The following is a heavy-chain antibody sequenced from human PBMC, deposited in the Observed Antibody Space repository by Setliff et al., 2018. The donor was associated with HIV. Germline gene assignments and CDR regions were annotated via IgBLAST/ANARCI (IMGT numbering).Heavy chain of an antibody. CDR3: ATPHREREDDAFDI. CDR2: LYPNGRT. V-gene: IGHV4-38-2*02. J-gene: IGHJ3*02. CDR1: GFSIGNFYY. Sequence: SETLSLTCNVSGFSIGNFYYWGWVRQPPGKGLEWVGSLYPNGRTYYNPSVKRRVTISVDTSKNQFFLKLSSLTAADTAMYYCATPHREREDDAFDIWGQGTKVTV. D-gene: IGHD1-1*01.